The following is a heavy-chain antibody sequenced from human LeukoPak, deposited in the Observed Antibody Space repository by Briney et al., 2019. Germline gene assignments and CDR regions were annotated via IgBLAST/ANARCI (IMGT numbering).Heavy chain of an antibody. CDR3: ARDRESGSYSFDP. CDR2: IYYSGST. CDR1: GGSISSSSYY. D-gene: IGHD1-26*01. J-gene: IGHJ5*02. V-gene: IGHV4-39*02. Sequence: PSETLSLTCTVSGGSISSSSYYWGWIRQPPGKGLEWIGSIYYSGSTYYNPSLKSRVTISVDTSKNQFSLKLSSVTAADTAVYYCARDRESGSYSFDPWGQGTLVTVSS.